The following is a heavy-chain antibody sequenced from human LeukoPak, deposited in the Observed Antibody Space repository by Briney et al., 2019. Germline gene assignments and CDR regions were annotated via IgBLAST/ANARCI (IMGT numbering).Heavy chain of an antibody. J-gene: IGHJ4*02. V-gene: IGHV3-11*05. CDR3: ARGVAASFNVDY. D-gene: IGHD1-26*01. Sequence: PGGSLRLSCAASGFTFSDYYMSWIRQAPGKGLEWVSYISSSSSYTNYADSVKGRFTISRDNSKDTLYLQMNSLRAEDTALYYCARGVAASFNVDYWGQGTLVTVSS. CDR2: ISSSSSYT. CDR1: GFTFSDYY.